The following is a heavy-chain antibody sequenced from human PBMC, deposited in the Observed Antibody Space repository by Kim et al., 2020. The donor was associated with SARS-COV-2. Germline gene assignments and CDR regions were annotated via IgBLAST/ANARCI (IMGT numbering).Heavy chain of an antibody. J-gene: IGHJ5*02. D-gene: IGHD3-10*01. CDR2: ISYDGSNK. Sequence: GGSLRLSCAASGFTFSSYGMHWVRQAPGKGLEWVAVISYDGSNKYYADSVKGRFTISRDNSKNTLYLQMNSLRAEDTAVYYCAGHPLGLYYGSGSQGCFDPWGQGTLVTVSS. CDR1: GFTFSSYG. CDR3: AGHPLGLYYGSGSQGCFDP. V-gene: IGHV3-33*05.